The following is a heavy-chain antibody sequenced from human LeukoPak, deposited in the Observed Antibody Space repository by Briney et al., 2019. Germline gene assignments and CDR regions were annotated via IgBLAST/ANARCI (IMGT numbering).Heavy chain of an antibody. CDR3: ARRAVRVGRYGGYDY. D-gene: IGHD5-12*01. CDR2: ISSSSSYI. J-gene: IGHJ4*02. V-gene: IGHV3-21*01. CDR1: GFTFSSYS. Sequence: GGSLRLSCAASGFTFSSYSMNWVRQAPGKGLEWVSSISSSSSYIYYADSVKGRFTISRDNAKNSLYLQMNSLRAEDTAVYYCARRAVRVGRYGGYDYWAQGTLVTVSS.